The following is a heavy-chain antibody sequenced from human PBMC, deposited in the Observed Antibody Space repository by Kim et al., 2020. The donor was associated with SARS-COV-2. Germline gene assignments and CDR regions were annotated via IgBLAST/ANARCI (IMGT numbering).Heavy chain of an antibody. CDR2: IYYSGGT. Sequence: SETLSLTCTVSGASISSYYWSWIRQPPGKGLEWIGYIYYSGGTDYNPSLKSRVTISVDTSKNQFSLKLTSVTAADTAVYYCARGRAYSSLNYWGQGTLVT. V-gene: IGHV4-59*13. J-gene: IGHJ4*02. D-gene: IGHD6-19*01. CDR3: ARGRAYSSLNY. CDR1: GASISSYY.